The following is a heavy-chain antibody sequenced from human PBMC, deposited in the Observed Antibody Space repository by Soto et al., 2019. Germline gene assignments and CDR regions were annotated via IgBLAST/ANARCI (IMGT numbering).Heavy chain of an antibody. CDR2: ISYDGSYQ. Sequence: QVQLVESGGGVVQPGTSLRLSSEASGFAFNKFGMHWVRQAPGKGLEWVAFISYDGSYQYYADSVQGRLTITRDNSMNTLNMQLNSLRREDTAVYYCAKGGEVGGVLGDHWGQGTLVTVSS. D-gene: IGHD1-26*01. V-gene: IGHV3-30*18. CDR1: GFAFNKFG. CDR3: AKGGEVGGVLGDH. J-gene: IGHJ4*02.